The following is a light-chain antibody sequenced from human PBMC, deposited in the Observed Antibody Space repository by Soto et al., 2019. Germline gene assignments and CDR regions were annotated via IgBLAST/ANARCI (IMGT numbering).Light chain of an antibody. J-gene: IGLJ2*01. CDR1: SSNIGAGCD. CDR3: QSYDTSLSGVI. CDR2: ADN. Sequence: QSVLTQTPSVSGALGQKITMSCTGSSSNIGAGCDVHWYQQFPGAAPRLLIYADNNRPSGVPDRFSASKSGTSASLAITGLQGEDEANYYCQSYDTSLSGVIFGAGTQLTVL. V-gene: IGLV1-40*01.